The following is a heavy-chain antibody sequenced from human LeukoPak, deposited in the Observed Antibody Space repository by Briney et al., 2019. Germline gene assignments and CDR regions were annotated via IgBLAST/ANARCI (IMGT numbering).Heavy chain of an antibody. Sequence: SQTLSLTCTVSGDSISSSIYYWSWIRQPAGKGLEWIGRISTSGSTSYNPSLKSRVTISVDTSKNQFSLNLNSVTAADTAIYYCARHQYQLSALDYWGQGTLVTVSS. CDR3: ARHQYQLSALDY. J-gene: IGHJ4*02. CDR2: ISTSGST. D-gene: IGHD2-2*01. CDR1: GDSISSSIYY. V-gene: IGHV4-61*02.